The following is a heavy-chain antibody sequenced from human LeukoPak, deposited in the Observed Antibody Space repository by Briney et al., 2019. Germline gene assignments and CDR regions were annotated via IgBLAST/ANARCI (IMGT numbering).Heavy chain of an antibody. J-gene: IGHJ5*02. V-gene: IGHV3-23*01. CDR2: ISGSGGST. CDR3: AKDSVPHYYGSGSYYIYAVTGGNWFDP. CDR1: GFTFSSYA. D-gene: IGHD3-10*01. Sequence: GGSLRLSGAASGFTFSSYAMSWVRQAPGKGLEWVSAISGSGGSTYYADSVKGRFTISRDNSKNTLYLQMNSLRAEDTAVYYCAKDSVPHYYGSGSYYIYAVTGGNWFDPWGQGTLVTVSS.